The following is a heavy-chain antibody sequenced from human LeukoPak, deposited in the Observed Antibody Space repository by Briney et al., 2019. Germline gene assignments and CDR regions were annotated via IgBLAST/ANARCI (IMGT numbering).Heavy chain of an antibody. J-gene: IGHJ3*02. CDR1: GFTFSNTWMN. Sequence: PGGSLRLSCAASGFTFSNTWMNWVRQAPGKGLEWIGSIYYSGSTYYNPSLKRRDTISVDTSKNQFSLKLNSVTATDTAVYFCARRSAPNHYVSGSPCFFDIWGQGTMVTVSS. CDR2: IYYSGST. D-gene: IGHD3-10*01. V-gene: IGHV4-39*01. CDR3: ARRSAPNHYVSGSPCFFDI.